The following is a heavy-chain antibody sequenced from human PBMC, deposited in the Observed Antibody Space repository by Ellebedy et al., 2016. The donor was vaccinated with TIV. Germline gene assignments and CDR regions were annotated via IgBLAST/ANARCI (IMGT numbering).Heavy chain of an antibody. CDR3: ATIETGGTYYYYGMDV. V-gene: IGHV3-48*04. Sequence: GGSLRLSCAASGFTFSSYSMNWVRQAPGKGLEWVSYISSSSSSIYYANSVQGRFTISRDYAKNSLYLQMNSLRAEDTAVYYCATIETGGTYYYYGMDVWGQGTTVTVSS. D-gene: IGHD1-1*01. CDR2: ISSSSSSI. J-gene: IGHJ6*02. CDR1: GFTFSSYS.